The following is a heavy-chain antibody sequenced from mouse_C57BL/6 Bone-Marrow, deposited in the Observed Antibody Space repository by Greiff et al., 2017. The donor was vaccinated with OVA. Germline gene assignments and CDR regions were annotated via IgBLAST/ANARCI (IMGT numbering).Heavy chain of an antibody. CDR2: IDPRSGNT. D-gene: IGHD1-1*01. Sequence: VQLQQSGAELARPGASVKLSCKASGYTFTSYGISWVKQRTGQGLEWIGEIDPRSGNTYYNEKFKGKATLTADKSSSTAYMELRSLTSGDSAVYFCARGTTTVVAGAMDYWGQGTSVTVSS. J-gene: IGHJ4*01. CDR3: ARGTTTVVAGAMDY. CDR1: GYTFTSYG. V-gene: IGHV1-81*01.